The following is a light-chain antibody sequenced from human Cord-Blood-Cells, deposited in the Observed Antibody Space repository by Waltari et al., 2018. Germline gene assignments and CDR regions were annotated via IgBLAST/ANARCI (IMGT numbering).Light chain of an antibody. CDR1: CSDVGGYNY. V-gene: IGLV2-14*01. J-gene: IGLJ2*01. CDR3: SSYTSSSTV. CDR2: DVS. Sequence: QSALTQPAPVSGTPGQSITTSCTGTCSDVGGYNYVSWYQQHPGKAPKLMIYDVSKRPSGVSNRFSGSKSGNTASLTISGLQAEDEADYYCSSYTSSSTVFGGGTKLTVL.